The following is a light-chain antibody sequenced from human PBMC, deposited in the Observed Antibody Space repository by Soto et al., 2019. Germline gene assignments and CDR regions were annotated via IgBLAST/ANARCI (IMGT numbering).Light chain of an antibody. CDR3: ATWDDSLSGRV. V-gene: IGLV1-47*01. CDR1: SSNIGNNY. CDR2: RNN. J-gene: IGLJ3*02. Sequence: QSVLTQPHSASGTPGQRVTISCSGSSSNIGNNYLYWYQQLPGTAPKLLIYRNNQPPSGVPDRFSGSKSGTSASLAISGLRSDDEADYYCATWDDSLSGRVFGGGTKVTVL.